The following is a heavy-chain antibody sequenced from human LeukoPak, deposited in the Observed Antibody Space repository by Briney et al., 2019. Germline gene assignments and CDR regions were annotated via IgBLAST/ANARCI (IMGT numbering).Heavy chain of an antibody. CDR2: INHSGST. Sequence: SETLSLTSAVYGGSFSGYYWSWIRQPPGKGLEWIGEINHSGSTNYNPSLKSRVTISVDTSKNQFSLKLSSVTAADTAVYYCARGPPLWFGEIYYYYMDVWGKGTTVTVSS. CDR1: GGSFSGYY. CDR3: ARGPPLWFGEIYYYYMDV. J-gene: IGHJ6*03. D-gene: IGHD3-10*01. V-gene: IGHV4-34*01.